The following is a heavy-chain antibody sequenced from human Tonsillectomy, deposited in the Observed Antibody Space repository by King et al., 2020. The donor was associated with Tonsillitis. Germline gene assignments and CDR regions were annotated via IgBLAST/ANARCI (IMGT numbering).Heavy chain of an antibody. CDR3: AVFRRTWGF. Sequence: QLVQSGGGLVQPGGSLRLSCTASGFTFSDHDMGWVRQAPGKGLEWVGRSRNKNKAYTPEYAASVKGRFTISRDASMNSLYLQLNSLKTEDTAVYYCAVFRRTWGFWGQGTLVTVSS. CDR1: GFTFSDHD. J-gene: IGHJ4*02. CDR2: SRNKNKAYTP. V-gene: IGHV3-72*01. D-gene: IGHD3-16*01.